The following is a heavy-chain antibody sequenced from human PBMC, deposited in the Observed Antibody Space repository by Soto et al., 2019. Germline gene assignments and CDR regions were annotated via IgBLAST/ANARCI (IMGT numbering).Heavy chain of an antibody. V-gene: IGHV1-18*01. CDR2: INAYNGNT. CDR1: GYTFTSYG. J-gene: IGHJ6*02. Sequence: QVQLVQSGAEVKKPGASVKVSCKASGYTFTSYGISWVRQAPGQGLEWMGWINAYNGNTNYAQKLQGRVTMTTDTSTSTAYMELRSLRSDDTAVYYCARVPGDVDTAMVLYYYGMDVWCQGTTVTVSS. D-gene: IGHD5-18*01. CDR3: ARVPGDVDTAMVLYYYGMDV.